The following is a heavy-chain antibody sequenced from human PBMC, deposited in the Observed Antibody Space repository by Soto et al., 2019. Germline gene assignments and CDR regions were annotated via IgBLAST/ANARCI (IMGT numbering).Heavy chain of an antibody. V-gene: IGHV3-23*01. D-gene: IGHD5-18*01. CDR3: AKSTTIQLWLRFPYYYYYGMDV. CDR1: GFTFSSYA. CDR2: ISGSGGST. Sequence: PGGSLRLSCAASGFTFSSYAMSWVRQAPGKGLEWVSAISGSGGSTYYADSVKGRFTISRDNSKNTLYLQMNSLRAEDTAVYYCAKSTTIQLWLRFPYYYYYGMDVWGQGTTVTVSS. J-gene: IGHJ6*02.